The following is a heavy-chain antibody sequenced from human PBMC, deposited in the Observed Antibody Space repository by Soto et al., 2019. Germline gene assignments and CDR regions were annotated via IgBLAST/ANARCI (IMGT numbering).Heavy chain of an antibody. CDR2: ISYDGSNK. CDR3: AREYVGSYLDY. D-gene: IGHD1-26*01. J-gene: IGHJ4*02. V-gene: IGHV3-30-3*01. CDR1: GFTFSSYA. Sequence: GGSLRLSCAASGFTFSSYAMHWVRQAPGKGLEWVAVISYDGSNKYYADSVKGRFTISRDNSKNTLYLQMNSLRAEDTAVYYCAREYVGSYLDYWGQGTLVTVSS.